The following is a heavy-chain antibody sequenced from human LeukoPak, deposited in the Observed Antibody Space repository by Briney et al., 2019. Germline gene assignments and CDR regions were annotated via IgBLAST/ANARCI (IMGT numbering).Heavy chain of an antibody. CDR3: ARGLRYFDWLFSHHAFDI. CDR1: GGSISSYY. Sequence: PSETLSLTCTVSGGSISSYYWSWIRQPPGKGLEWIGEINHSGSTNYNPSLKSRVTISVDTSKNQFSLKLSSVTAADTAVYYCARGLRYFDWLFSHHAFDIWGQGTMVTVSS. V-gene: IGHV4-34*01. D-gene: IGHD3-9*01. J-gene: IGHJ3*02. CDR2: INHSGST.